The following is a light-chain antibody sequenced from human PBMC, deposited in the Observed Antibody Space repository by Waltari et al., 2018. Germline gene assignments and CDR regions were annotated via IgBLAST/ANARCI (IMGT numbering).Light chain of an antibody. CDR1: QSIESW. Sequence: DIQMTQSPSTLSASVAEGVTRTCRANQSIESWLAWYQQKPGQAPNVIIYKSSTLETGVPSRFSGTGFGTEFTLTISSLQPDDFATYYCQQYHTDFLAFGGGTNVEIK. V-gene: IGKV1-5*03. J-gene: IGKJ4*01. CDR3: QQYHTDFLA. CDR2: KSS.